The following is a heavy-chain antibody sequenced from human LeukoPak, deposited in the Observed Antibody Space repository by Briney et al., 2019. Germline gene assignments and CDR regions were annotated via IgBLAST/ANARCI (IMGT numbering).Heavy chain of an antibody. CDR1: GFTVSSNY. J-gene: IGHJ5*02. Sequence: PGGSLRLSCAASGFTVSSNYMSWVRQAPGKGLEWVSYISSSSSTIYYADSVKGRFTISRDNAKNSLYLQMNSLRAEDTAVYYCARELLWFGELSSNWFDPWGQGTLVTVSS. V-gene: IGHV3-48*01. CDR3: ARELLWFGELSSNWFDP. CDR2: ISSSSSTI. D-gene: IGHD3-10*01.